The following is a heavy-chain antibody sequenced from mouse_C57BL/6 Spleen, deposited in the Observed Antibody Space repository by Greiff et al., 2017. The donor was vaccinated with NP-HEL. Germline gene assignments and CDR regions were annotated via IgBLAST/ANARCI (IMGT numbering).Heavy chain of an antibody. V-gene: IGHV3-6*01. CDR3: ASDDYDGWFAY. J-gene: IGHJ3*01. CDR1: GYSITSGYY. Sequence: ESGPGLVKPSQSLSLTCSVTGYSITSGYYWNWIRQFPGNKLEWMGYISYDGSNNYNPSLKNRISITRDTSKNQFFLKLNSVTTEDTATYFCASDDYDGWFAYWGQGTLVTVSA. D-gene: IGHD2-4*01. CDR2: ISYDGSN.